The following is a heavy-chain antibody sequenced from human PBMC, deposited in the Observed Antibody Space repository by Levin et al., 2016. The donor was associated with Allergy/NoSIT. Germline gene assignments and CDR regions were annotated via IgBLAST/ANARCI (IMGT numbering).Heavy chain of an antibody. Sequence: WIRQPPGKGLEWIGEIYHSGSTNYNPSLKSRVTISVDKSKNQFSLKLSSVTAADTAVYYCARDQSIAAVPGWAYYYYGMDVWGQGTTVTVSS. V-gene: IGHV4-4*02. CDR3: ARDQSIAAVPGWAYYYYGMDV. D-gene: IGHD6-13*01. J-gene: IGHJ6*02. CDR2: IYHSGST.